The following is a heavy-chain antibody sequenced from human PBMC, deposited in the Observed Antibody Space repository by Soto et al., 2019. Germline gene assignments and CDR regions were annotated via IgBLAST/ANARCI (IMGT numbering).Heavy chain of an antibody. J-gene: IGHJ4*02. CDR2: ISGSGGST. CDR1: GFTFNNYA. CDR3: AKIPISNFNNYFDY. V-gene: IGHV3-23*01. D-gene: IGHD3-3*01. Sequence: EVQLLESGGGLVQPGGSLRLSCAASGFTFNNYAMSWVRQGPGKGLEWVSGISGSGGSTYYADSVKGRVTISRDNSKNTLFLQLNSLRAEDTAVYYCAKIPISNFNNYFDYWGQGTLVTVSS.